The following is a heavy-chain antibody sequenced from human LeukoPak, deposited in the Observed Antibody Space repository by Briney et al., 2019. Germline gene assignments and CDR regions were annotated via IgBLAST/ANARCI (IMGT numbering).Heavy chain of an antibody. CDR2: IYHSGST. Sequence: SGTLSLTCAVSGGSISSSNWWSWVRQPPGKGLEWIGEIYHSGSTNYNPSLKSRVTISVDTSKNQFSLKLSSVTAADTAMYYCARHSSSSDVGVYFDYWGQGTLVTVSS. V-gene: IGHV4-4*02. J-gene: IGHJ4*02. D-gene: IGHD6-6*01. CDR3: ARHSSSSDVGVYFDY. CDR1: GGSISSSNW.